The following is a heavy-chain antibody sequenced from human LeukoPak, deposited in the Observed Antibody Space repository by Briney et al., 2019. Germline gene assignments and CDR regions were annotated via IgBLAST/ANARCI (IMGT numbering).Heavy chain of an antibody. D-gene: IGHD5-24*01. J-gene: IGHJ6*03. CDR1: GGTFSSYA. CDR3: ARELEMATQQGYYYYMDV. Sequence: ASVTVSCKDSGGTFSSYAISWVRQAPGQGLEWMGGIIPIFGTANYAQKFQGRVTITTDESTSTAYMELSSLRSEDTAVYYCARELEMATQQGYYYYMDVWGKGTTVTVSS. V-gene: IGHV1-69*05. CDR2: IIPIFGTA.